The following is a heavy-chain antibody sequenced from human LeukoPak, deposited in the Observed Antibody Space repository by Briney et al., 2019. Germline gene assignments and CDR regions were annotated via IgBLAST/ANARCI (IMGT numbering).Heavy chain of an antibody. CDR2: ISDRGGST. J-gene: IGHJ4*02. CDR3: AKLYCSGGTCYWPDY. CDR1: GFTFSSYA. D-gene: IGHD2-15*01. V-gene: IGHV3-23*01. Sequence: GRSLRLSCAASGFTFSSYAMSWVRQAPGKGLEWVSTISDRGGSTYYADSVKGRLTISRDNSKNTLYLQMNSLRAEDTALYYCAKLYCSGGTCYWPDYWGQGTVVTVSS.